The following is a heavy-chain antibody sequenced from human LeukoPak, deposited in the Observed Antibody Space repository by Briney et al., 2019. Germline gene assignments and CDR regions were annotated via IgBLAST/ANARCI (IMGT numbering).Heavy chain of an antibody. CDR3: ARGITMIVVVKAYGLRGPWFDP. D-gene: IGHD3-22*01. J-gene: IGHJ5*02. Sequence: PSETLSLTCAVSGGSISSGGYSWSWIRQPPGKGLEWIGYIYHSGSTYYNPSLKSRVTISVDRSKNQFSLKLSSVTAADTAVYYCARGITMIVVVKAYGLRGPWFDPWGQGTLVTVSS. V-gene: IGHV4-30-2*01. CDR1: GGSISSGGYS. CDR2: IYHSGST.